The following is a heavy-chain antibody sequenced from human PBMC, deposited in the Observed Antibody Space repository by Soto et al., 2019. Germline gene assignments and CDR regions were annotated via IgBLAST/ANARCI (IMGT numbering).Heavy chain of an antibody. CDR2: ILHGGST. D-gene: IGHD3-22*01. V-gene: IGHV4-34*12. Sequence: SETLPLTCAVYGGSFSGYSWSWIRQPPGKGLEWIGEILHGGSTNYSPSLKSRVTISVDTSKNQFSLELRSVTAADTAVYYCARPHYDTNTFYSYFDYWGQGTLVTVSS. CDR1: GGSFSGYS. CDR3: ARPHYDTNTFYSYFDY. J-gene: IGHJ4*02.